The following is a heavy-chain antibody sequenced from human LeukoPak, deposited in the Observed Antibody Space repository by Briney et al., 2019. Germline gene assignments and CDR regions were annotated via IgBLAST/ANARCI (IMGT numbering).Heavy chain of an antibody. V-gene: IGHV1-18*01. D-gene: IGHD3-22*01. J-gene: IGHJ4*02. CDR1: GYTFTSYG. CDR2: ISAYNGNT. CDR3: ARDGNYYYDSSGYYN. Sequence: ASVKVSCKASGYTFTSYGISWVRQAPGQGLEWMGWISAYNGNTNYAQKPQGRVTMTTDTSTSTAYMELRSLRSDDTAVYYCARDGNYYYDSSGYYNWGQGTLVTVSS.